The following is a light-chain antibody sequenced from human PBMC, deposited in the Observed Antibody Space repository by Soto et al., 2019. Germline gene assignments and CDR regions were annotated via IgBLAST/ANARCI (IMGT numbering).Light chain of an antibody. J-gene: IGKJ1*01. V-gene: IGKV3-15*01. CDR1: QSVSSN. CDR3: QQYNNWPET. CDR2: GAS. Sequence: EILMTQSPASLSVSPGERVALSCRASQSVSSNLAWYQQKPGQAPRLLIYGASTRATGIPARFSGRGSGTDFTLTISSLQSEDLAVYYCQQYNNWPETFGQGTKVEIK.